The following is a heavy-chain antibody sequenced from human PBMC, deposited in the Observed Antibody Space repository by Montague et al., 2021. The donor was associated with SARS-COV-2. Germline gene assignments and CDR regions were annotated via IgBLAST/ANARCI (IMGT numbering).Heavy chain of an antibody. CDR3: AREKVYCSSTSCYESWFDP. V-gene: IGHV4-59*01. CDR1: GGSISSDY. D-gene: IGHD2-2*01. Sequence: SETLSLTCTVSGGSISSDYWSWIRQHPGKGQERLGYIYYSGSNNYNPSLKSRVTISVDTSKNQFSLKLSSVTAADTAVYYCAREKVYCSSTSCYESWFDPWGQGTLVTVSS. CDR2: IYYSGSN. J-gene: IGHJ5*02.